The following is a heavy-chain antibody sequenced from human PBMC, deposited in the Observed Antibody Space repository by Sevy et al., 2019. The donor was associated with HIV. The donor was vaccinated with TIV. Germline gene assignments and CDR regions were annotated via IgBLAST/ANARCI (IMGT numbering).Heavy chain of an antibody. CDR2: IYYTGTT. D-gene: IGHD3-10*01. V-gene: IGHV4-39*01. J-gene: IGHJ6*02. Sequence: PETLSLTCTVSGGSISSSSYYWAWIRQSPGKGLEWIGSIYYTGTTHSNPSLKSRVTISKDISKNQFFLRLRSVTAADTAMYFCARPNSMASYTLDVWGQGTTVTVSS. CDR1: GGSISSSSYY. CDR3: ARPNSMASYTLDV.